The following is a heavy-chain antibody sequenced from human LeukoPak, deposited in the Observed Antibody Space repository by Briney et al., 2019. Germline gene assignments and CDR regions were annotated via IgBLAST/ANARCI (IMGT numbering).Heavy chain of an antibody. V-gene: IGHV4-59*12. Sequence: SETLSLTCTVSGGSMSPYHWGWIRQPPGKGLEWTGYIYYSGSTNYNPSLKSRVTISVDTSKNQFSLKLSSVTAADTAVYYCARGAMGNDYWGQGTLVTVSS. CDR1: GGSMSPYH. CDR3: ARGAMGNDY. CDR2: IYYSGST. J-gene: IGHJ4*02. D-gene: IGHD5-18*01.